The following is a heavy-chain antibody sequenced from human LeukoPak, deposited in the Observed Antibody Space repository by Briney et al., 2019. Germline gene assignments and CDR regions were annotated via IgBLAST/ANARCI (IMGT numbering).Heavy chain of an antibody. CDR2: ISSSGGTI. CDR1: GFTFSSYE. D-gene: IGHD5-12*01. J-gene: IGHJ5*02. CDR3: ARDESGYSGYVRFDP. Sequence: GGSLRLSCAASGFTFSSYEMNWVRQAPGKEREWVSYISSSGGTIYYADSVKGRFTISRDNAKNSLYLQMNSLRAEDTAVYYCARDESGYSGYVRFDPWGQGTLVTVSS. V-gene: IGHV3-48*03.